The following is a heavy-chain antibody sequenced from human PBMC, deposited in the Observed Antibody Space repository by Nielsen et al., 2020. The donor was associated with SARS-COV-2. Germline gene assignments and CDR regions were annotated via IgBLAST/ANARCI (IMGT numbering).Heavy chain of an antibody. J-gene: IGHJ3*01. CDR2: ISDDNTI. CDR1: GFIFNTYG. Sequence: GGSLRLSCEASGFIFNTYGMTWVRQAPGKGLEWISYISDDNTIFYADSVKGRFTISRDNAKNSMSLRMNSLRVEDTAVYYCARDWSRAADVWGQGTMVTVSS. D-gene: IGHD2-15*01. CDR3: ARDWSRAADV. V-gene: IGHV3-48*04.